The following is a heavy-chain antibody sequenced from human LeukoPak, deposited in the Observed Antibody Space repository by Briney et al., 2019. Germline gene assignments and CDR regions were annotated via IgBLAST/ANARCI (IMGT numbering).Heavy chain of an antibody. Sequence: GPLRLSCAASGFTFSTYSMTWVRQAPEKGLEWVSYISSRSTVIYYADSLRGRFTISRDNAKNSLYLQVNSLRVEDTALYFCAREAVAGRGFDYWGQGALVTVSS. V-gene: IGHV3-48*01. CDR1: GFTFSTYS. CDR2: ISSRSTVI. D-gene: IGHD6-19*01. J-gene: IGHJ4*02. CDR3: AREAVAGRGFDY.